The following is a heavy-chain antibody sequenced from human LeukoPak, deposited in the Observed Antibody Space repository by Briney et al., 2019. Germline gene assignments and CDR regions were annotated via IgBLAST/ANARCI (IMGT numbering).Heavy chain of an antibody. J-gene: IGHJ2*01. D-gene: IGHD6-6*01. V-gene: IGHV4-59*01. CDR2: ISYSGNT. Sequence: SETLSLTCTVSGGSFSSYDWSWIRQPPGKGLEWIGYISYSGNTKYNPSLNSRVTISLDTSKSHFSLKLNSVTATDTAVYYCARVTREAARYWCFDLWGRGTLVTVSS. CDR3: ARVTREAARYWCFDL. CDR1: GGSFSSYD.